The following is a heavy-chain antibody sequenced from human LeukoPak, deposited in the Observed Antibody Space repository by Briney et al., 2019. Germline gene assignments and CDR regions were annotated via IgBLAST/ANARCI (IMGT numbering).Heavy chain of an antibody. D-gene: IGHD2-21*02. J-gene: IGHJ4*02. Sequence: GGSLRLSCAASGFTFSSYAMHWVRQAPGKGLEWVAVISYDGSNKYYADSVKGRFTISRDNSKNTLYLQMNSLRAEDTAVYYCARPRAGNVVVTALGYWGQGTLVTVSS. CDR3: ARPRAGNVVVTALGY. CDR1: GFTFSSYA. V-gene: IGHV3-30*04. CDR2: ISYDGSNK.